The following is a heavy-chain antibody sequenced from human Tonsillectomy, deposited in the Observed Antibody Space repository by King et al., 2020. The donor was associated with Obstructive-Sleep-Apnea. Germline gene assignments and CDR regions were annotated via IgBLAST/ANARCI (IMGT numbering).Heavy chain of an antibody. J-gene: IGHJ4*02. Sequence: VQLVESGGGLVKPGGSLRLSCAASGFTFSTYSMNWVRQAPGKGLEWVSSISSSGNYIYYADSVKGRLTISRDNARNSLYLQLHSLRAEDTAVYYCSSGESDSSGSSYYYEYWGQGTLVTVSS. CDR3: SSGESDSSGSSYYYEY. CDR2: ISSSGNYI. V-gene: IGHV3-21*01. D-gene: IGHD2-15*01. CDR1: GFTFSTYS.